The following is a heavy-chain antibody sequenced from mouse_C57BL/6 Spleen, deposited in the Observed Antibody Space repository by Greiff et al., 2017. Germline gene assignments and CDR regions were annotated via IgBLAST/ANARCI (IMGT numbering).Heavy chain of an antibody. CDR1: GYTFTSYW. CDR2: IDPSDSYT. J-gene: IGHJ2*01. V-gene: IGHV1-59*01. D-gene: IGHD2-1*01. CDR3: ARSYGNSFDY. Sequence: QVQLPQPGAELVRPGTSVKLSCKASGYTFTSYWMHWVKPRPGQGLEWIGVIDPSDSYTNYNQKFKGKATLTVDTSSSTAYMQLSSLTSEDSAVDYCARSYGNSFDYWGQGTTLTVSS.